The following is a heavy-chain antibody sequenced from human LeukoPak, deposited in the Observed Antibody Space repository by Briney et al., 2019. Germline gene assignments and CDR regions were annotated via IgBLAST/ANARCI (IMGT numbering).Heavy chain of an antibody. CDR2: IKSKTDGGTT. CDR1: GFTFSNAW. Sequence: GGSLRLSCAASGFTFSNAWMNWVRQAPGKGLEWVGRIKSKTDGGTTDYAAPVKGRFTISRDDSKNTLYLQMNSLKTEDTAVYYCATPRGGYGSHDYWGQGTLVTVSS. CDR3: ATPRGGYGSHDY. V-gene: IGHV3-15*07. D-gene: IGHD5-18*01. J-gene: IGHJ4*02.